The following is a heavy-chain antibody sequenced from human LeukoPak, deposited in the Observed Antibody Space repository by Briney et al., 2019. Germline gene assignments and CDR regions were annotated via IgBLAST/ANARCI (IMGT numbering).Heavy chain of an antibody. CDR2: IYYSGST. CDR1: GGSISSSSYY. D-gene: IGHD2-21*02. V-gene: IGHV4-39*01. J-gene: IGHJ4*02. Sequence: SETLSLTCTVSGGSISSSSYYWGWIRQPPGKGLEWIGSIYYSGSTNYNPSLKSRVTISVDTPKNQFSLKLSSVTAADTAVYYCARHLNPYLYCGGDCYRFDYWGQGTLVTVSS. CDR3: ARHLNPYLYCGGDCYRFDY.